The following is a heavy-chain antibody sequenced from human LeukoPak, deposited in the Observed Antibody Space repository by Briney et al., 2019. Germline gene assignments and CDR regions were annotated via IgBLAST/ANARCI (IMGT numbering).Heavy chain of an antibody. Sequence: KASETLSLTCTVSGGSISSHYWSWIRQPPGKGLEWIGYIYYSGSTNYNPSLKSRVTISVDTSKNQFSLKLSSVTAADTAAYYCARAVAARPTYYFDYWGQGTLVTVSS. V-gene: IGHV4-59*11. CDR1: GGSISSHY. D-gene: IGHD6-6*01. CDR3: ARAVAARPTYYFDY. J-gene: IGHJ4*02. CDR2: IYYSGST.